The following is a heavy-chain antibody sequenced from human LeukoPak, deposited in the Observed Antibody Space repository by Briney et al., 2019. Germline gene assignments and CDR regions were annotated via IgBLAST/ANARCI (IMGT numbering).Heavy chain of an antibody. J-gene: IGHJ5*02. CDR3: ARLRYIVVVTANNWFDP. Sequence: GESLKISCKGSGYSFTSYWIGWVRQMPGKGLEWMGIIYPGDSDTRYSPSFQGQVTISADKSISTAYLQRSSLKASDTAMYYCARLRYIVVVTANNWFDPWGQGTLVTVSS. CDR2: IYPGDSDT. V-gene: IGHV5-51*01. CDR1: GYSFTSYW. D-gene: IGHD2-21*02.